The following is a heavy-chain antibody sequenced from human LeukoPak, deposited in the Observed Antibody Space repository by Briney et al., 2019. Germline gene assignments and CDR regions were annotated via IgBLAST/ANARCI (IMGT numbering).Heavy chain of an antibody. CDR2: IYTSGSN. Sequence: SETLSLTCTVSGGSISSYYWSWIRQPAGKGLEWIGRIYTSGSNNYNPSLKSRVTMSVDTSKNQFSLKLSSVNAADTDVYYCARDRELLAPDYYYYYIDVWGKGTTVTISS. J-gene: IGHJ6*03. CDR1: GGSISSYY. CDR3: ARDRELLAPDYYYYYIDV. D-gene: IGHD1-26*01. V-gene: IGHV4-4*07.